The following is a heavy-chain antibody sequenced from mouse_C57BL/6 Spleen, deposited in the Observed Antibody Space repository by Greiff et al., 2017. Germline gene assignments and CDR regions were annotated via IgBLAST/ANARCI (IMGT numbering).Heavy chain of an antibody. D-gene: IGHD2-3*01. Sequence: VQGVESGAELVRPGASVKLSCKASGYTFTDYYINWVKQRPGQGLEWIARIYPGSGNTYYNEKFKGKATLTAEKSSSTAYMQLSSLTSEDSAVYFCASTDDGYFPFAYWGQGTLVTVSA. CDR3: ASTDDGYFPFAY. CDR2: IYPGSGNT. J-gene: IGHJ3*01. V-gene: IGHV1-76*01. CDR1: GYTFTDYY.